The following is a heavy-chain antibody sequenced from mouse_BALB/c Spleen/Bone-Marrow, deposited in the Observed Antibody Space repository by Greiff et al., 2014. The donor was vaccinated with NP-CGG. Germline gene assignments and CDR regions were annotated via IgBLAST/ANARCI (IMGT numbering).Heavy chain of an antibody. V-gene: IGHV1-52*01. Sequence: QGQLKQSGAELGGPGASVKLSCKASGYTFTSYWVKWGKQRPEQGLEGIGRVDPYDSETHYNQKFKDKAILTVDKSSSTAYMQLSSLTSEDSAVYYCARGRDYDVFSYWGQGTLVTVSA. CDR3: ARGRDYDVFSY. J-gene: IGHJ3*01. CDR2: VDPYDSET. D-gene: IGHD2-4*01. CDR1: GYTFTSYW.